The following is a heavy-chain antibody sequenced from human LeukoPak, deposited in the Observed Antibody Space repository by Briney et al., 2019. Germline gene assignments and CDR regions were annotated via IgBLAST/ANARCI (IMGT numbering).Heavy chain of an antibody. J-gene: IGHJ4*02. D-gene: IGHD2-2*01. CDR1: GGSISSSSYY. V-gene: IGHV4-39*01. Sequence: SETLSLTCTVSGGSISSSSYYWGWIRQPPGKGLEWIGSIYYSGSTYYNPSLKSRVTIYVDTSKKQFSLKLSSATAADTAVYYCASFGGEVVPGSHDYWGQGTLVTVSS. CDR2: IYYSGST. CDR3: ASFGGEVVPGSHDY.